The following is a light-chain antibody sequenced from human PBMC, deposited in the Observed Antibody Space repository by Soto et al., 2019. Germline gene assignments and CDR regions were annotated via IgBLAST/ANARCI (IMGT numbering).Light chain of an antibody. Sequence: EIVLTQSPATLSLSPGEGATLSCRAGQSVSNYLAWYQQKSGQAPRLLIYDASNRATGIPARFSGSESGTDFTLTISSLEPEDFAVYYCQQRSNWPLTFGGGTKV. CDR3: QQRSNWPLT. J-gene: IGKJ4*01. CDR2: DAS. CDR1: QSVSNY. V-gene: IGKV3-11*01.